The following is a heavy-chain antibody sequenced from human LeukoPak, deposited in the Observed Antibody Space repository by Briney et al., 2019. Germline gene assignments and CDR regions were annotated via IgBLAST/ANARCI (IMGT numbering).Heavy chain of an antibody. Sequence: GGSLRLSCAAPGFTFSNYGMHWVRQAPGKGLEYVSAISDSGGSTSYADSVKGRFTISRDNSKNTLYLQMSSLRAEDTAVYFCVRRYSFGPYGMDVWGQGTTVTVSS. V-gene: IGHV3-64D*09. J-gene: IGHJ6*02. D-gene: IGHD2-15*01. CDR1: GFTFSNYG. CDR3: VRRYSFGPYGMDV. CDR2: ISDSGGST.